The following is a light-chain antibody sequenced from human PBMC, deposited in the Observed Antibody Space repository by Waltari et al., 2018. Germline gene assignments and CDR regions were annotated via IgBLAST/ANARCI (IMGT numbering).Light chain of an antibody. V-gene: IGLV2-8*01. J-gene: IGLJ3*02. CDR2: EVT. CDR3: SSYSGGSSLM. Sequence: QSALTQPPSASGSPGQSITIPCTGISTAVAGSAPASWDKHHPGKAPKRLIHEVTKRPSGVPDRFSGSKSDNTASLAVSGLQAEDEADYYCSSYSGGSSLMFGGGTKLTVL. CDR1: STAVAGSAP.